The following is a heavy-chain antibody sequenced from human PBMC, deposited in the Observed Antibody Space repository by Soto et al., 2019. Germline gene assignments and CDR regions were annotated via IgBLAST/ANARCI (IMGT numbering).Heavy chain of an antibody. J-gene: IGHJ6*02. CDR2: ISGGSGGST. CDR3: AKDLEWDIEEGVGMDV. Sequence: EVQLLESGGGLVQPGGSLRLSCAASGFTFSSYAMSWVRQAPGKGLEWVSAISGGSGGSTYYTDSVRGRFTISRDNFKNTLDLQMTSLRAEDTAEYYCAKDLEWDIEEGVGMDVWGQGTTVTVSS. V-gene: IGHV3-23*01. D-gene: IGHD2-15*01. CDR1: GFTFSSYA.